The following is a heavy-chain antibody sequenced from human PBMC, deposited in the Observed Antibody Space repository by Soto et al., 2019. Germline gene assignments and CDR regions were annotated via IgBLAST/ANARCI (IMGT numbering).Heavy chain of an antibody. V-gene: IGHV4-59*08. Sequence: SETLSLTCTVSGGSISSAYWMWIRQAPGQGLEWIGYIHYTGSTNYKSSLKSRVTISLDTSKTQFSLKLNSVTAAYTAVYYCGRWNIRRFDYWGQGTRVTVSS. J-gene: IGHJ4*02. CDR3: GRWNIRRFDY. CDR1: GGSISSAY. D-gene: IGHD1-1*01. CDR2: IHYTGST.